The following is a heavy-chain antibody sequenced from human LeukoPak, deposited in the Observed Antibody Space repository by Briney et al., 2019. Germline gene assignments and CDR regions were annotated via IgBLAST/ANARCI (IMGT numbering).Heavy chain of an antibody. CDR3: ARGRSPTVSTLGY. D-gene: IGHD4-17*01. CDR2: INPNSGGT. Sequence: ASVKVSCKASGYTFTGYYMHWVRQAPGQGLEGMGWINPNSGGTNYAQKFQDRVTMTKDTSISTAYMELSRLRSDDTAVYYCARGRSPTVSTLGYWGQGTLATVSS. J-gene: IGHJ4*02. V-gene: IGHV1-2*02. CDR1: GYTFTGYY.